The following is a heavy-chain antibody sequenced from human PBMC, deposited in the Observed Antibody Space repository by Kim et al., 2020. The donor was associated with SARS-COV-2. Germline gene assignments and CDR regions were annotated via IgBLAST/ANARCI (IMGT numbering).Heavy chain of an antibody. J-gene: IGHJ2*01. Sequence: GGSLRLSCAASRFTFSSSAMTWVRQAPGKGLEWVSRIFGSGHGTYYADSVKGRFTISRDNSRNTLYLQMNNLRVDDTAIYYCARHVHLTTVTFLWYFDLWGRGTSVTVSS. CDR3: ARHVHLTTVTFLWYFDL. D-gene: IGHD3-16*01. CDR2: IFGSGHGT. V-gene: IGHV3-23*01. CDR1: RFTFSSSA.